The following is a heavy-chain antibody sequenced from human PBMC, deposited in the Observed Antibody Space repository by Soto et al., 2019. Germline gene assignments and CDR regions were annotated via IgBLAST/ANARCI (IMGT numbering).Heavy chain of an antibody. CDR3: ARGYCSGGSCYYDGFDI. Sequence: ETLSLTCTVSGGSISSYYWSWIRQPAGKGLEWIGRIYSSGTTNYNPSLKSRVTMSVDTSKNQFSLNPNFVAAADTAVYYCARGYCSGGSCYYDGFDIWGQGTMVTVSS. J-gene: IGHJ3*02. D-gene: IGHD2-15*01. CDR1: GGSISSYY. CDR2: IYSSGTT. V-gene: IGHV4-4*07.